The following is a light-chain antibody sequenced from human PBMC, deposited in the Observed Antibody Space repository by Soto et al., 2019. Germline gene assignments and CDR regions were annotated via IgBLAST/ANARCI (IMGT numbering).Light chain of an antibody. Sequence: EIVLTQSPGTLSLSPGERATLSCRASQSVSSSYLAWYQQKPGQAPRLLIYGASSMATGIPDRFSGSGSGTDFTLTISRLEPEDFAVYYCQQYGSSPRITSGHGTRLEIK. V-gene: IGKV3-20*01. J-gene: IGKJ5*01. CDR3: QQYGSSPRIT. CDR2: GAS. CDR1: QSVSSSY.